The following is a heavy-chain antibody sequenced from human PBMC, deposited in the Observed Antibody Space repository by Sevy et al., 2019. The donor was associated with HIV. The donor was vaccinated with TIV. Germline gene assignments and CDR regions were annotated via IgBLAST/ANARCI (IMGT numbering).Heavy chain of an antibody. CDR1: GFTFSGSG. Sequence: GGSLRLSCAASGFTFSGSGMHWVRQAPGKGLEWVAFIRSDGSDKWYRDSVKGRFTISRDNSKSTLFLQMNSLRSEDPALYYCAQDYCVSGGCYLYWFDPWGQGTLVTVSS. J-gene: IGHJ5*02. CDR2: IRSDGSDK. V-gene: IGHV3-30*02. CDR3: AQDYCVSGGCYLYWFDP. D-gene: IGHD3-22*01.